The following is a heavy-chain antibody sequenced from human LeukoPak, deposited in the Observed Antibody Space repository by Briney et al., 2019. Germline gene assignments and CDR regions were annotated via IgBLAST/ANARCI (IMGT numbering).Heavy chain of an antibody. D-gene: IGHD3-9*01. CDR2: ITGSGGNT. J-gene: IGHJ4*02. Sequence: PGASLRLSCAASGFTFSNYAMSWVRQAPGKGLEWVSAITGSGGNTYYADSVKGRFTISRDNSKNTLYLQMNSLRDEDMAVYYCAKWGDFDVLTGYYVPDFWGQGTLVTVSS. CDR3: AKWGDFDVLTGYYVPDF. CDR1: GFTFSNYA. V-gene: IGHV3-23*01.